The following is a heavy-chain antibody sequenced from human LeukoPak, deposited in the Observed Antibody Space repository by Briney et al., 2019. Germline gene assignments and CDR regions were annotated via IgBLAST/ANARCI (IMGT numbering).Heavy chain of an antibody. V-gene: IGHV4-39*07. CDR3: ARCSGWWALDY. CDR1: GVSIASYS. J-gene: IGHJ4*02. D-gene: IGHD6-13*01. CDR2: IDSYGNT. Sequence: SETLSLTCAVSGVSIASYSCHWIRQPPGKGLEDVAAIDSYGNTYYNPSLRSRLTIAVDPSKNQCSLKVTSVTAADTAVYYCARCSGWWALDYWGQGTLAAVSS.